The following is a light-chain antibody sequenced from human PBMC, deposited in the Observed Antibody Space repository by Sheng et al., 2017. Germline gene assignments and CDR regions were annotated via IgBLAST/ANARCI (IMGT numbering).Light chain of an antibody. CDR1: QSISNK. V-gene: IGKV3-15*01. CDR2: GAS. CDR3: QQYYYWPR. Sequence: EIVMTQSPGTLSVSPGERVTLSCRASQSISNKLAWYQQKPGQAPRLLIYGASTRATGIPARFSGSGSGTEFTLTISSLQSEDFAVYYCQQYYYWPRFGGGTKVEIK. J-gene: IGKJ4*01.